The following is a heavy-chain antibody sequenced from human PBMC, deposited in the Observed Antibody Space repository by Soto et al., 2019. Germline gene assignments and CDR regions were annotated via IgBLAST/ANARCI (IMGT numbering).Heavy chain of an antibody. CDR2: IRRKANSYTT. CDR1: GLIXXXYH. J-gene: IGHJ6*02. D-gene: IGHD6-19*01. V-gene: IGHV3-72*01. Sequence: EVQLVESGGGLVQPGGSLRLSCAASGLIXXXYHMDWVRQAPGKGLEWVGRIRRKANSYTTEYAASVKGRFTISRDDSKNSLYLQMNSLKSEXXXXXXXXXXXGWSGGSSGMDVWGQGTTVTVSS. CDR3: XXXXGWSGGSSGMDV.